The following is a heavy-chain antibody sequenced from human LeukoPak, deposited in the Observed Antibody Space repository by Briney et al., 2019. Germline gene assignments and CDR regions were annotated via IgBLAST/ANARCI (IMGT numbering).Heavy chain of an antibody. J-gene: IGHJ6*02. D-gene: IGHD6-19*01. CDR2: ISDSGST. Sequence: GGSLRLSCAASGFTFSSYAMSWVRQAPGKGLEWVSKISDSGSTYYADSVRGRFTTSRDNSSNPLYLQMNSLRADATAVYYCAKETWLDSGMDVWGQGTTVTVSS. V-gene: IGHV3-23*01. CDR1: GFTFSSYA. CDR3: AKETWLDSGMDV.